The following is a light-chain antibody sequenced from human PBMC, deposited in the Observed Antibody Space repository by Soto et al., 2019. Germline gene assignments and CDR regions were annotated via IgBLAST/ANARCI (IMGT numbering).Light chain of an antibody. Sequence: DIQLTQSPSFLSASVGDRVTITYRASQGISSYLAWYQQKPGKAPKLLIYAASTLQSGVPSRFSGSGSGTEFTLTISSLQTEDFATYYCQQLNSYPLTFGGGTKVDIK. CDR1: QGISSY. CDR3: QQLNSYPLT. J-gene: IGKJ4*01. CDR2: AAS. V-gene: IGKV1-9*01.